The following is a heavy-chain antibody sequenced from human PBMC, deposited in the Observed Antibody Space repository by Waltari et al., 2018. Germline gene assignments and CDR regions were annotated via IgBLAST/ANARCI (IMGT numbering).Heavy chain of an antibody. CDR1: GFTFSNYA. V-gene: IGHV3-30-3*01. J-gene: IGHJ4*02. CDR3: AGQPWTLVMSEPLDY. Sequence: QVQLVESGGGVVQPGRSLRLSCAASGFTFSNYAIHWVRQAPGKGLEWVAIIAYDGSNQFYADSVKGRFTLSRDNSRNTRYLQMNSLRAEDTAVYYWAGQPWTLVMSEPLDYWGQGTLVTVSS. D-gene: IGHD2-21*01. CDR2: IAYDGSNQ.